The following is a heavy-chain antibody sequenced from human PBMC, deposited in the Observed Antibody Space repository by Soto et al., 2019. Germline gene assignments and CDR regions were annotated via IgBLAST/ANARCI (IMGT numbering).Heavy chain of an antibody. CDR2: TYYRSKWYN. V-gene: IGHV6-1*01. J-gene: IGHJ5*02. D-gene: IGHD6-13*01. CDR3: AREEWAEAGSFNWFDP. Sequence: SQTLSLTCAISGDSVSNNNVAWNWVRQSPSRGLEWLGRTYYRSKWYNDYALSVKSRITINPDTSKNQFSLQLNYVTPEDTAVFYCAREEWAEAGSFNWFDPWGQGTLVTV. CDR1: GDSVSNNNVA.